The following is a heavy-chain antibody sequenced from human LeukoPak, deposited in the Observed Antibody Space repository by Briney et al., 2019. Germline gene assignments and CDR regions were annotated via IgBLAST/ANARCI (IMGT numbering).Heavy chain of an antibody. V-gene: IGHV1-2*06. D-gene: IGHD3-10*01. Sequence: ASVKVSCKASGYTFTIYYMHWVRQAPGQGLEWMGRINPNSGGTNYAQKFQGRVTMTRDTSISTAYMELSRLRSDDTAVYYCARGRESYYYGSGSYSPFDYWGQGTLVTVSS. CDR3: ARGRESYYYGSGSYSPFDY. CDR1: GYTFTIYY. J-gene: IGHJ4*02. CDR2: INPNSGGT.